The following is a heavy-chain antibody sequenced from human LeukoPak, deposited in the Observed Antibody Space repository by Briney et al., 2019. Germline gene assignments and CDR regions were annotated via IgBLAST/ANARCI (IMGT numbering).Heavy chain of an antibody. CDR2: ISGSGGST. D-gene: IGHD1-26*01. CDR3: AKSSGMGTTTDQFQDY. Sequence: GGSLRLSCAASGFTFGSYAMTWVRQAPGKGLQWVSGISGSGGSTYYADSVKGRFTISRDNSKNTLYLQMNSLRAEDTAVYYCAKSSGMGTTTDQFQDYWGQGTLVTVSS. J-gene: IGHJ4*02. V-gene: IGHV3-23*01. CDR1: GFTFGSYA.